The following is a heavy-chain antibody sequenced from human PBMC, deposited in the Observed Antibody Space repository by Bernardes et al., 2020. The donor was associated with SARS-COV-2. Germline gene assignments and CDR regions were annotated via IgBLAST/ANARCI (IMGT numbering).Heavy chain of an antibody. V-gene: IGHV3-23*01. J-gene: IGHJ6*02. CDR2: ISGSGGST. CDR1: GFTFSSYA. CDR3: AKLSDFDYYYYYGMDV. D-gene: IGHD3-9*01. Sequence: GGSLRLSCAASGFTFSSYAMSWVRQAPGKGLEWVSAISGSGGSTYYADSVKGRFTISRDNSKNTLYLQMNSLRAEDTAVYYCAKLSDFDYYYYYGMDVWGQGTTVTVSS.